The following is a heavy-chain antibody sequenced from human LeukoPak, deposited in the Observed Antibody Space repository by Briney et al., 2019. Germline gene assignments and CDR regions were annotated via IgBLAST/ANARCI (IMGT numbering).Heavy chain of an antibody. CDR1: GGTFSSYA. D-gene: IGHD6-13*01. Sequence: SVKVSCKASGGTFSSYAISWVRQAPGQGLEWMGGIIPIFGTANYAQKFQGRVTITADESTSTAYMELSSLRSEDTAVYYCASSIAAAGYYFDYWGQGTLVTVSS. CDR2: IIPIFGTA. CDR3: ASSIAAAGYYFDY. J-gene: IGHJ4*02. V-gene: IGHV1-69*13.